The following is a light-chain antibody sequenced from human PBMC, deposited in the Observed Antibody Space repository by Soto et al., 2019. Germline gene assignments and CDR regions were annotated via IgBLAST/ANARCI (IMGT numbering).Light chain of an antibody. CDR3: QQYVSIPLT. Sequence: EIVLTQSPGTLSLSPGERATLSCRASHTISSSHLAWYQQKPGQAPRLLIYGASTRATGSPARFSGSGSGTEFTLTISSLQSEDFAVYYCQQYVSIPLTFGGGTKVDIK. CDR1: HTISSSH. J-gene: IGKJ4*01. V-gene: IGKV3-20*01. CDR2: GAS.